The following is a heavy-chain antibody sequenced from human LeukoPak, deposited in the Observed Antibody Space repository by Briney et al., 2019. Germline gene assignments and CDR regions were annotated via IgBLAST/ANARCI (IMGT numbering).Heavy chain of an antibody. Sequence: GSLRLSCAASGFTVSSNYMRWVRQAPGEGLEGVSVIYSGGSTYYADSVKGRFTISRDNSKNTLYLQMNSLRAEDTAVYYCAKDRRDIVATSGPWGQGTLVTVSS. CDR3: AKDRRDIVATSGP. J-gene: IGHJ5*02. V-gene: IGHV3-53*01. D-gene: IGHD5-12*01. CDR2: IYSGGST. CDR1: GFTVSSNY.